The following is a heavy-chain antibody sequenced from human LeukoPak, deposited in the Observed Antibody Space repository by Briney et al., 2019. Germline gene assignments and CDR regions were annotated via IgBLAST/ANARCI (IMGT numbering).Heavy chain of an antibody. J-gene: IGHJ4*02. V-gene: IGHV3-53*01. CDR3: ARGEVCDSSGYYHKYYFDY. D-gene: IGHD3-22*01. CDR2: IYSGGST. Sequence: GGSLRLSCAASGFTVSSNYMSWVRQAPGKGLEWVSVIYSGGSTYYADSVKGRFTISRDNSKNTLYLQMNSLRAEDTAVYYCARGEVCDSSGYYHKYYFDYWGQGTLVTVSS. CDR1: GFTVSSNY.